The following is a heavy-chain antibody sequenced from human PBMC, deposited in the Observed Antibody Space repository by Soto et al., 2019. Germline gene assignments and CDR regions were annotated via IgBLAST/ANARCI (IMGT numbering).Heavy chain of an antibody. CDR2: IKHSGST. V-gene: IGHV4-34*01. J-gene: IGHJ4*02. Sequence: QVQLQQWGAGLLKPSETLSLTCAVYGGSFSGYYWSWIRQPPGKGLEWIGEIKHSGSTNYNPSLKSRVTISADTSKNQFSLKLSSVTAAETAVYYCAKGKHPDYWGQGTLVTVSS. CDR1: GGSFSGYY. CDR3: AKGKHPDY.